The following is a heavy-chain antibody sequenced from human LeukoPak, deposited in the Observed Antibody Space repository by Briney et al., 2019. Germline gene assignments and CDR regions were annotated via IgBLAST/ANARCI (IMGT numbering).Heavy chain of an antibody. J-gene: IGHJ4*02. CDR2: IHYSGST. V-gene: IGHV4-31*03. CDR1: GGAIRSGGYY. CDR3: ARALGITGTKGVLFDY. D-gene: IGHD1-7*01. Sequence: SETLSLTCTVSGGAIRSGGYYWSWIRQLPGKGLEWIGYIHYSGSTYYNPSLKSRVTISVDTSKNQFSLKLSSVTAADTAVYYCARALGITGTKGVLFDYWGQGTLVTVSS.